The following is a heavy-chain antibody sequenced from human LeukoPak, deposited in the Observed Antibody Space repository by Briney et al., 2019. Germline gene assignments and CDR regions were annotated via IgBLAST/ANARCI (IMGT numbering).Heavy chain of an antibody. D-gene: IGHD3-10*01. J-gene: IGHJ5*02. CDR3: ARGIDNWFDP. V-gene: IGHV1-2*02. CDR1: GYTFTRYY. CDR2: INPNSDVT. Sequence: ASVKVSCKASGYTFTRYYIHWVRQAPGQGLEWMGWINPNSDVTNYAQKFQGRVTMTRDTSISTAYMELSRLRSDDTAMYYCARGIDNWFDPWGQGTLVTVSS.